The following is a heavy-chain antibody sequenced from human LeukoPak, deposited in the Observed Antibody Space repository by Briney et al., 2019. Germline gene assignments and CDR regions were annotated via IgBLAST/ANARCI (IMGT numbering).Heavy chain of an antibody. J-gene: IGHJ4*02. CDR1: GSTFSSYA. V-gene: IGHV3-23*01. CDR3: AIMHPYYDGSGYWVQ. Sequence: GGSLRLSCAASGSTFSSYAMSWVRQAPGKGLEWVSGISTSGGSTSYADSVKGRFTISRDNPRNTLYMQMNSLRAEDTALYYCAIMHPYYDGSGYWVQWGQGTLVTVSS. D-gene: IGHD3-22*01. CDR2: ISTSGGST.